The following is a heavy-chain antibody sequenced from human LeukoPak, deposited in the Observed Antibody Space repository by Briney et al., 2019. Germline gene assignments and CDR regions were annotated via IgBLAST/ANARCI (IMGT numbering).Heavy chain of an antibody. CDR3: TKAKYYHFDY. D-gene: IGHD3-16*01. V-gene: IGHV3-23*01. CDR2: ISGSDDST. J-gene: IGHJ4*02. Sequence: GGSLRLSCVASGFTFSSYGMSWVRQAPGKGLEWVSAISGSDDSTYYADSVRGRLTISRDVSKNTLFLQMNSLRAEDTALYYCTKAKYYHFDYWGQGTLVTVSS. CDR1: GFTFSSYG.